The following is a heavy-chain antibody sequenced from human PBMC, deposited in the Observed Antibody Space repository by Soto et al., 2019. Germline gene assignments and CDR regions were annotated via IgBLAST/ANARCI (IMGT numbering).Heavy chain of an antibody. Sequence: QVQRVQSGAEVKKPGSSVKVSCKASGGTFSSYAISWVRQAPGQGLEWMGGIIPIFGTANYAQKFQGRVTITADESTSTAYMELSSLRSEDTAVYYCARVSGYGGNSGYRYYYYGMDVWGQGTTVTVSS. V-gene: IGHV1-69*01. D-gene: IGHD5-12*01. CDR3: ARVSGYGGNSGYRYYYYGMDV. CDR1: GGTFSSYA. J-gene: IGHJ6*02. CDR2: IIPIFGTA.